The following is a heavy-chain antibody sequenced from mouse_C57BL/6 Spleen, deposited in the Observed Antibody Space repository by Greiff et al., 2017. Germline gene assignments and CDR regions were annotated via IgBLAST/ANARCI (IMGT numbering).Heavy chain of an antibody. CDR2: ISYDGSN. D-gene: IGHD4-1*01. V-gene: IGHV3-6*01. Sequence: EVKLMESGPGLVKPSQSLSLTCSFTGYSITSGYYWNWIRQFPGNKLEWMGYISYDGSNNSNPSLKNRISITRDTSKNQFFLKLNSVTTEYTATYYCESGTGTPYFDVWGTGTTVTVSS. J-gene: IGHJ1*03. CDR1: GYSITSGYY. CDR3: ESGTGTPYFDV.